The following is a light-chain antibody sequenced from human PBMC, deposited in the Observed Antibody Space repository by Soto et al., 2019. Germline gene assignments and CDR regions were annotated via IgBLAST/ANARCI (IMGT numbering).Light chain of an antibody. CDR1: QTISTY. J-gene: IGKJ4*01. Sequence: IQMTQSPSSLPASEGDRVTITCRASQTISTYVNWYRQKPGKAPNLLIYAASSLQSGVPSRFSGSGSGTEFTLTIISLQPEDFATYYCQQTYSTPHTFGGGTKVEIK. CDR3: QQTYSTPHT. CDR2: AAS. V-gene: IGKV1-39*01.